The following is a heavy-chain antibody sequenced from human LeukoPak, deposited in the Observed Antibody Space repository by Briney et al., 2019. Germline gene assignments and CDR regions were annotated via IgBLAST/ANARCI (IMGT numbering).Heavy chain of an antibody. CDR1: GYSFKDYG. D-gene: IGHD1-14*01. J-gene: IGHJ6*01. CDR2: IIWEGGGA. V-gene: IGHV3-9*01. CDR3: AKYLTPTTTYIFYGLD. Sequence: GGSLRLSCVATGYSFKDYGMHWVRQPPGKGLEWVSAIIWEGGGAAYADSAKGRFTISRDNAKNSLYLQLSSLRPEDTAVYYCAKYLTPTTTYIFYGLD.